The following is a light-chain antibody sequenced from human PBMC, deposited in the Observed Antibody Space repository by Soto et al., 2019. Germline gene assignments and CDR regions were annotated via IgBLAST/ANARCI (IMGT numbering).Light chain of an antibody. Sequence: DIQMTQSPTSLPASVGDRVTITCRASQNINNNLHWYQQRPGKPPTLLMHAASIMQVGVPSRFSGTGSATEFTLTITSLQPEDFATYICQQSYRSRAFGQGTRVEI. CDR1: QNINNN. J-gene: IGKJ1*01. CDR2: AAS. V-gene: IGKV1-39*01. CDR3: QQSYRSRA.